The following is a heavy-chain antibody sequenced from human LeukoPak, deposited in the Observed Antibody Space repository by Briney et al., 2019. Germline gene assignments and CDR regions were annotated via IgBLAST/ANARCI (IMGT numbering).Heavy chain of an antibody. J-gene: IGHJ4*02. CDR3: ARIRQPHYYDGSGYIDY. V-gene: IGHV2-70*11. CDR1: GLSLTTNGMC. CDR2: IDWDNDK. D-gene: IGHD3-22*01. Sequence: SGPALVKPTQNLTLTCTLSGLSLTTNGMCVTWIRQPPGKALEWLARIDWDNDKYYSTSLKTRLTISKDTSKNQVVLTMTNVDVVDTATYYCARIRQPHYYDGSGYIDYWGQGTLVTVSS.